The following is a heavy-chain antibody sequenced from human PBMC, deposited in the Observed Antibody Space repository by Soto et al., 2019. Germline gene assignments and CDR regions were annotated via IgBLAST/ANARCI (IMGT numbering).Heavy chain of an antibody. CDR1: GFTFSSYA. J-gene: IGHJ6*02. CDR3: AREMATTDYYYGMDV. V-gene: IGHV3-30-3*01. CDR2: ISYDGSNK. D-gene: IGHD5-12*01. Sequence: QVQLVESGGGVVQPGRSLRLSCAASGFTFSSYAMHWVRQAPGKGLEWVAVISYDGSNKYYADSVKGRFTISRDNSKNTLYLQMNSLRAEDTAVYYCAREMATTDYYYGMDVWGQGTTVTVSS.